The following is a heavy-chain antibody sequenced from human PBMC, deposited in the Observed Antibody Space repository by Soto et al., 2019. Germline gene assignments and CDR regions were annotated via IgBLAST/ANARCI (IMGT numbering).Heavy chain of an antibody. Sequence: QVHLVQSGAEVKKPGASVKVSCKASGYTFENYYIHWVRQAPGQGLEWLGILDPTGGWTTYAQKFQDRVTMTREKSTSTVYMELTSLRSNDTALYYCARELQFPHQETGMDVWGQGTTVTVSS. CDR3: ARELQFPHQETGMDV. D-gene: IGHD2-15*01. CDR1: GYTFENYY. J-gene: IGHJ6*02. V-gene: IGHV1-46*02. CDR2: LDPTGGWT.